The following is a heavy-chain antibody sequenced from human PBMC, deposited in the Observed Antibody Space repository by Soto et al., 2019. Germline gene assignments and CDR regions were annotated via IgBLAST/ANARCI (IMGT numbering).Heavy chain of an antibody. J-gene: IGHJ2*01. CDR2: IYTRGST. V-gene: IGHV4-4*07. CDR3: ARGYWYVDL. Sequence: QVQLQESGPGLVKSSETLSVTCHVSGDSISSYYWSWIRQPAGKGLEWIGRIYTRGSTNYNPSLKSRVTMSADTSKNQFSLKLSSVTAADTAVYYCARGYWYVDLWGRGTLVTVSS. CDR1: GDSISSYY.